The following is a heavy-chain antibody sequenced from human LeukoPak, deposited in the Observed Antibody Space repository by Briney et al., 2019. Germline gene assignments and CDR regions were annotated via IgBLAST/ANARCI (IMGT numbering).Heavy chain of an antibody. Sequence: GGSLRLSCAASGFTFSSYGMHWVRQAPGKGLEWVASIKHDGSEKYYVDSVRGRFTISRDNTMNSLYLQMSSLRAEDTAVYYCATDRGWRTSGYYLYYFEYWGQGTLVTYSS. D-gene: IGHD3-3*01. V-gene: IGHV3-7*01. CDR2: IKHDGSEK. CDR3: ATDRGWRTSGYYLYYFEY. J-gene: IGHJ4*02. CDR1: GFTFSSYG.